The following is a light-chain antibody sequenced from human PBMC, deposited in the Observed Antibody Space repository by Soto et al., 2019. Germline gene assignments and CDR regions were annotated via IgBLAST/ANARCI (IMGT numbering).Light chain of an antibody. CDR1: ESISSIF. Sequence: EIVLTQSPVTLSLSPGDRATLSCRASESISSIFLAWYQQKPGQAPRLLISGTSNRATGIPDRFSGSGSGTDFTLTIHRLEPEDFAVYYCQQYHDTGTFGQGTKVDIK. CDR2: GTS. V-gene: IGKV3-20*01. CDR3: QQYHDTGT. J-gene: IGKJ1*01.